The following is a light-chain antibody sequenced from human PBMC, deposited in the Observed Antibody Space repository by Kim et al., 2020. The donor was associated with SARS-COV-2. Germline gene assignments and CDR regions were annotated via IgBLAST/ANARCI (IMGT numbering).Light chain of an antibody. Sequence: SLSPGERATRSCRASQSVSSYLAWYQQKPGQAPRLLIYDASNRATGIPARFSGSGSGTDFTLTISSLEPEDFAVYYCQQRSNWAYSFGQGTKLEI. V-gene: IGKV3-11*01. CDR2: DAS. CDR3: QQRSNWAYS. CDR1: QSVSSY. J-gene: IGKJ2*03.